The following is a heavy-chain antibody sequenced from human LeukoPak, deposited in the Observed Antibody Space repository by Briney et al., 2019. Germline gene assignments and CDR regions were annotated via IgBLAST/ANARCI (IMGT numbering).Heavy chain of an antibody. V-gene: IGHV1-69*04. CDR2: IIPILGIA. CDR3: AYGEYYFDY. Sequence: SVKVSCKASGGTFSSYAISWVRQAPGQGLEWMGRIIPILGIANYAQKFQGRVTTTAGKSTSTAYMELSSLRSEDTAVYYCAYGEYYFDYWGQGTLVTVSS. D-gene: IGHD3-10*01. CDR1: GGTFSSYA. J-gene: IGHJ4*02.